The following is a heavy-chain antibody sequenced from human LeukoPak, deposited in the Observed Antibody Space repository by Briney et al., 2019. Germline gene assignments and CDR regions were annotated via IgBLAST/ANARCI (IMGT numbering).Heavy chain of an antibody. V-gene: IGHV4-30-2*01. Sequence: SQTLSLTCAVSGGSISSGGYSWSWIRQPPGKGLEWIGYIYHSGSTYYNPSLKSRVTISVDRSKNQFSLKLSSVTAADTAVYYCARDGSKYYDFWSGYYHWFDPWGQGTLVTVSS. CDR1: GGSISSGGYS. J-gene: IGHJ5*02. CDR3: ARDGSKYYDFWSGYYHWFDP. D-gene: IGHD3-3*01. CDR2: IYHSGST.